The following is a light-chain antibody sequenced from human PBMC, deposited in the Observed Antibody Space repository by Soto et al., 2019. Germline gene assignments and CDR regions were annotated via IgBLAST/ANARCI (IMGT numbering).Light chain of an antibody. CDR2: NNN. CDR1: SSNIETNT. Sequence: QSVLTQPPSASGTPGQRVTISCSGSSSNIETNTVDWYQHLPGTAPKVLIFNNNQRPSGVPDRFSGSKSGTSASLAISGLQSEDEADYYCAVWDDSLSGMVFGGGTKLTAL. J-gene: IGLJ2*01. V-gene: IGLV1-44*01. CDR3: AVWDDSLSGMV.